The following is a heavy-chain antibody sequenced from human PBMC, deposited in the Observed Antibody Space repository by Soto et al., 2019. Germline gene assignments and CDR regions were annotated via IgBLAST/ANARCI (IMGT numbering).Heavy chain of an antibody. CDR1: GYTFTSYG. CDR3: AREWWVTGPFDY. D-gene: IGHD2-21*02. V-gene: IGHV1-3*01. CDR2: INAGNGNT. Sequence: GASVKVSCKASGYTFTSYGISWVRQAPGQRLEWMGWINAGNGNTKYSQKFQGRVTITRDTSASTAYMELSSLRSEDTAVYYCAREWWVTGPFDYWGQGTLVTVSS. J-gene: IGHJ4*02.